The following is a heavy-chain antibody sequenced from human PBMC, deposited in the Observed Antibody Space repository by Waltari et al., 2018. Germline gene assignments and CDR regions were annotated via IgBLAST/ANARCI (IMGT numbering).Heavy chain of an antibody. CDR3: TTRSLVEGTDDVLDL. D-gene: IGHD2-21*02. CDR2: IKSRTEGGTT. Sequence: EVQLVESGGGLVKPGGSRRLSCEASGSTFGNAWWKWVRQAPGKGLEWVGRIKSRTEGGTTDYAAPVKGRFSVSRDDSKKMLYLEMNNLKTEDTAMYFCTTRSLVEGTDDVLDLWGRGTMAIVSS. V-gene: IGHV3-15*01. J-gene: IGHJ3*01. CDR1: GSTFGNAW.